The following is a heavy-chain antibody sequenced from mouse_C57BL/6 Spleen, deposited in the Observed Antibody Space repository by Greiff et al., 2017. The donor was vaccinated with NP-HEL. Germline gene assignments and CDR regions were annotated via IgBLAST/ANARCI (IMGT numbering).Heavy chain of an antibody. CDR3: ARAPLGRYYFDY. CDR2: ISYSGST. Sequence: EVKLVESGPGMVKPSQSLSLTCTVTGYSITSGYDWHWIRHFPGNKLEWMGYISYSGSTNYNPSLKSRISITHDTSKNHFFLKLNSVTTEDTATYYCARAPLGRYYFDYWGQGTTLTVSS. V-gene: IGHV3-1*01. CDR1: GYSITSGYD. J-gene: IGHJ2*01. D-gene: IGHD4-1*01.